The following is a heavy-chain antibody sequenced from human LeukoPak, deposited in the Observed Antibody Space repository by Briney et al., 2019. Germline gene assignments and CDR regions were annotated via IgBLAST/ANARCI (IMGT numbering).Heavy chain of an antibody. CDR1: GFTFSSYA. CDR2: ISYDGSNK. CDR3: ARGGRAPERYMGDY. V-gene: IGHV3-30*01. J-gene: IGHJ4*02. Sequence: GGSLRLSCAASGFTFSSYAMHWVRQAPGKGLEWVAVISYDGSNKYYADSVKGRFTISRGNSKNTLYLQMNSLRAEDTAVYYCARGGRAPERYMGDYWGKGTLVTVS. D-gene: IGHD5-12*01.